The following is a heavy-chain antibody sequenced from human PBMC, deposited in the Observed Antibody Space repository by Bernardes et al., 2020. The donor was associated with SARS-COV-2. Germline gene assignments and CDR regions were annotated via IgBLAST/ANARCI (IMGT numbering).Heavy chain of an antibody. CDR3: AKSLAGYCYGSTCYWRPLDS. CDR2: IRGTGGTA. CDR1: GFTYSAYS. J-gene: IGHJ4*02. Sequence: GGSLRLFCAASGFTYSAYSMAWVRQAPGKGLEWVSIIRGTGGTAHYADSVKGRFIISRDNSNNLRYLEMNSLRTEDTATYYCAKSLAGYCYGSTCYWRPLDSWGQGTLVTVSS. V-gene: IGHV3-23*01. D-gene: IGHD2-15*01.